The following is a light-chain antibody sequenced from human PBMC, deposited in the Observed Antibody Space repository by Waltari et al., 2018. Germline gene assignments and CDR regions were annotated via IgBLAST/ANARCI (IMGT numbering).Light chain of an antibody. CDR1: RSHIWNHY. CDR3: ATWDNTLRDVV. CDR2: DNN. Sequence: QSVLTQPPSVSAAPGQQVTISCSGSRSHIWNHYVSWYPHPPGAAHKLLIYDNNKRPSGIPDRFSASKSGTSATLDITGLQIGDEADYYCATWDNTLRDVVFGGGTKLTVL. J-gene: IGLJ2*01. V-gene: IGLV1-51*01.